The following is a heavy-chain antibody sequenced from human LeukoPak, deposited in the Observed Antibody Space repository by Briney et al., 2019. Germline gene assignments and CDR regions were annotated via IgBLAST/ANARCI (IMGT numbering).Heavy chain of an antibody. J-gene: IGHJ4*02. V-gene: IGHV1-8*03. D-gene: IGHD4-17*01. Sequence: APVKVSCKASGYTFTSYDINWVRQATGQGLEWMGWMNPNSGNTGYAQKFQGRVTITRNTSISTVYMELSSLRSEDTAVYYCARFRGDYASDYWGQGTLVTVSS. CDR2: MNPNSGNT. CDR3: ARFRGDYASDY. CDR1: GYTFTSYD.